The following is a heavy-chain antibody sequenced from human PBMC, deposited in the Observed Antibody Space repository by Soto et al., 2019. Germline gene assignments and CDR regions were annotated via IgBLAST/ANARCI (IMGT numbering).Heavy chain of an antibody. V-gene: IGHV4-30-2*02. J-gene: IGHJ5*02. CDR3: ASFIGYSSAYALDT. CDR1: GGAISSGGDS. D-gene: IGHD5-18*01. CDR2: VYESGST. Sequence: SETRSLTCAVSGGAISSGGDSWSCIRQPPGKGLEWVGCVYESGSTYYNPSLTRRVTISVDRSKNQSSLTLSSVTAADTAVYSCASFIGYSSAYALDTLGQGNVLTISS.